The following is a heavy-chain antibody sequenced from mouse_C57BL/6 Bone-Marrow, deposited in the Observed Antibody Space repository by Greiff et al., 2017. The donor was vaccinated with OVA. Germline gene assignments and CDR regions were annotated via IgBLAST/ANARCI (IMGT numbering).Heavy chain of an antibody. J-gene: IGHJ4*01. D-gene: IGHD3-2*02. Sequence: VQLQQSGAELVRPGASVKLSCTASGFNITDDYMHWVKQRPEQGLEWIGWIDPENGDTEYASKFQGKATITADTSSNTAYLQLSSLTSEDTAVYYCTLDSSGSYYAMDYWGQGTSVTVSS. CDR1: GFNITDDY. CDR3: TLDSSGSYYAMDY. CDR2: IDPENGDT. V-gene: IGHV14-4*01.